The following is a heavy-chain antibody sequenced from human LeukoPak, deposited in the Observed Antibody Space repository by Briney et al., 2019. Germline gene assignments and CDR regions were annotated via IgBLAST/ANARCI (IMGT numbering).Heavy chain of an antibody. V-gene: IGHV3-53*01. Sequence: GGSLRLSCAASGFTISSNSMNWVRRAPGEGLQWVSVIYSGGNAYYADAVKGRFTISRDNSKNTLYLQMNSLSAEDTAIYYCARENNFGSGMDVWGQGTTVTVSS. CDR3: ARENNFGSGMDV. J-gene: IGHJ6*02. D-gene: IGHD3-10*01. CDR1: GFTISSNS. CDR2: IYSGGNA.